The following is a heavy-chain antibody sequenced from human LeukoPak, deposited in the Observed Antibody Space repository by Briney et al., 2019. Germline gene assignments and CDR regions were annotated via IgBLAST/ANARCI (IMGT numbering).Heavy chain of an antibody. CDR3: ASQTPRRLPIAVADYFDY. D-gene: IGHD6-19*01. Sequence: GGSLRLACAVSGFTFGSYSMNWVRQAPGKGLEWVSFVSTSGSYIYYADSVKGRFTISRDNAKNSLYLQMNSLRAEDTAVYYCASQTPRRLPIAVADYFDYWGQGTLVTVSS. CDR2: VSTSGSYI. J-gene: IGHJ4*02. CDR1: GFTFGSYS. V-gene: IGHV3-21*01.